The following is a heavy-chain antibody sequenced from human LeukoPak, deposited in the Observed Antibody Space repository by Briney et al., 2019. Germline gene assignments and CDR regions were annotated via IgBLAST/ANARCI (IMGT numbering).Heavy chain of an antibody. D-gene: IGHD3-22*01. Sequence: GGSLRLSCAASGFSFTTYWMGWVRQAPGKGLEWVANINQDGTEKYYVDSVKGRFTISRDNAKNSLYLQMNSLRAEDTAVYYCARRNYDSSGYYWTVDYWGQGTLVTVSS. J-gene: IGHJ4*02. CDR1: GFSFTTYW. V-gene: IGHV3-7*01. CDR3: ARRNYDSSGYYWTVDY. CDR2: INQDGTEK.